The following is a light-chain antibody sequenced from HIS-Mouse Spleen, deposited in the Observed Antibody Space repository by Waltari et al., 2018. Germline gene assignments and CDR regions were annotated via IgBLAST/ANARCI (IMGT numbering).Light chain of an antibody. CDR1: SGSIASNY. J-gene: IGLJ2*01. Sequence: NFMLTQPHSVSESPGKTVTISCTGSSGSIASNYVQWYQQRPGSAPTTVIYEGNQRPPGVPVRCSGSIDSSSNSASLTISGLKTEDEADYYCQSYDSSNHVVFGGGTKLTVL. CDR2: EGN. V-gene: IGLV6-57*02. CDR3: QSYDSSNHVV.